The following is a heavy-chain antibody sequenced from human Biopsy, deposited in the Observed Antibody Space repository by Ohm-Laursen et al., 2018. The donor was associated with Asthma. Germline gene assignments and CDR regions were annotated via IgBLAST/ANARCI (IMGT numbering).Heavy chain of an antibody. V-gene: IGHV1-24*01. CDR2: HDHEEGGT. CDR1: GYSLTDLS. Sequence: ALVKVSCKLSGYSLTDLSMHWVRQAPGQGLEWMGGHDHEEGGTVNARRFQGRVTMTEDTSTDTAYMELSSLRSEDTAIYYCARCQVGYSSGWSLLLKKIYYSGMDVWGQGTAVTVSS. J-gene: IGHJ6*02. D-gene: IGHD6-19*01. CDR3: ARCQVGYSSGWSLLLKKIYYSGMDV.